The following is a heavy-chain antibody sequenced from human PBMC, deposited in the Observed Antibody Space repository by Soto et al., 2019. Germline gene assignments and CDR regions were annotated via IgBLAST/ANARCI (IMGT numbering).Heavy chain of an antibody. Sequence: GASVKVSCKASGYTFTSYGISWVRQAPGQGLEWMGWISAYNGNTNYAQKLQGRVTMTTDTSTSTAYMELRSLRSDDTAVYYCARDARYSGYEATLDYWGQGTLVTVSS. CDR1: GYTFTSYG. V-gene: IGHV1-18*01. D-gene: IGHD5-12*01. CDR3: ARDARYSGYEATLDY. CDR2: ISAYNGNT. J-gene: IGHJ4*02.